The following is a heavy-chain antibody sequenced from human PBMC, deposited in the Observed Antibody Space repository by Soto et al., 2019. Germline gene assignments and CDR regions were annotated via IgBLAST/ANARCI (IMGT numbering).Heavy chain of an antibody. CDR3: ARGASRDSSGQTDAFGI. CDR2: IYYSGST. D-gene: IGHD3-22*01. CDR1: GGSISSGDYY. J-gene: IGHJ3*02. Sequence: SETLSLTCTVSGGSISSGDYYWSWIRQPPGKGLEWIGYIYYSGSTYYNPSLKSRVTISVDTSKNQFSLKLSSVTAADTAVYYCARGASRDSSGQTDAFGIWGQGTMVTVSS. V-gene: IGHV4-30-4*01.